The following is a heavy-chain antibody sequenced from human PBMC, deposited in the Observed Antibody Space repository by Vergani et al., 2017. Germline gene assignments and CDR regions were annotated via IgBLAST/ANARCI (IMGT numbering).Heavy chain of an antibody. V-gene: IGHV4-4*07. D-gene: IGHD6-13*01. J-gene: IGHJ4*02. Sequence: QVQLQESGPGLVKPSQTLSYWTWIRQSAGKRLEWIGDILGSGTANYNPSFQGRVSMSVATSKNQFSLTLSSVIATDTAVYYCARGSRAAGYSGPDSWGQGTRVTGSS. CDR3: ARGSRAAGYSGPDS. CDR2: ILGSGTA.